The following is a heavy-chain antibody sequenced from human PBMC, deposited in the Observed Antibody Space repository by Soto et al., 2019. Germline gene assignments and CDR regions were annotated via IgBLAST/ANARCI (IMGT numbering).Heavy chain of an antibody. D-gene: IGHD6-6*01. V-gene: IGHV1-69*13. CDR3: ARDLPGSSSYADWFDP. CDR1: RGTLSSNS. CDR2: IIPIFGTA. J-gene: IGHJ5*02. Sequence: SAKVSCKDSRGTLSSNSSRWVRQSPRQRLEWMGGIIPIFGTANYAQKFQGRVTITADESTSTAYMELSSLRSEDTAVYYCARDLPGSSSYADWFDPWGQGTLVTVSS.